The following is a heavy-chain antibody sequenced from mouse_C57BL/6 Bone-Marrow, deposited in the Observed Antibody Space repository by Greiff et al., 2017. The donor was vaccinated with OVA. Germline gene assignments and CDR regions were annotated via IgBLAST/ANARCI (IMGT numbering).Heavy chain of an antibody. Sequence: VQLQQPGAELVKPGASVKLSCKASGYTFTSYWMHWVKQRPGQGLEWIGYINPSSGYTKYNQKFKDKATLTADKSSSTAYMQLSSLTYEDSAVYYCARRNSSGYEGFDYWGQGTTLTVSS. D-gene: IGHD3-2*02. CDR2: INPSSGYT. CDR3: ARRNSSGYEGFDY. CDR1: GYTFTSYW. J-gene: IGHJ2*01. V-gene: IGHV1-7*01.